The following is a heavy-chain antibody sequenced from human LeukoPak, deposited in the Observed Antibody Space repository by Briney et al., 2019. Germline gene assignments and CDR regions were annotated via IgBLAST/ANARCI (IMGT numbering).Heavy chain of an antibody. CDR1: GGSISSSSYY. CDR2: IYYSGST. J-gene: IGHJ4*02. D-gene: IGHD5-24*01. V-gene: IGHV4-39*07. Sequence: SETLSLTCTVSGGSISSSSYYWGWIRQPPGKGLEWIGSIYYSGSTNYNPSLKSRVTISVDTSKNQFSLKLSSVTAADTAVYYCARGDGDVAQDWGQGTLVTVSS. CDR3: ARGDGDVAQD.